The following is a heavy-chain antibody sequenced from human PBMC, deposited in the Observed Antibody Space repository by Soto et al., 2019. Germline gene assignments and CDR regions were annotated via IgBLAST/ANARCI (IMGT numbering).Heavy chain of an antibody. D-gene: IGHD6-13*01. CDR1: GGSISSYY. J-gene: IGHJ6*02. CDR2: ISYSGST. CDR3: AREGVSSSWYYYYGMDV. V-gene: IGHV4-59*01. Sequence: QVQLQESGQGLVKPSETLSLTCTVSGGSISSYYWSWIRQPPGKGLEWIGYISYSGSTNYNSSLKSRVYISVDTSKNQFSLKLSSVTAADTAVYYCAREGVSSSWYYYYGMDVWGQGTTVTVSS.